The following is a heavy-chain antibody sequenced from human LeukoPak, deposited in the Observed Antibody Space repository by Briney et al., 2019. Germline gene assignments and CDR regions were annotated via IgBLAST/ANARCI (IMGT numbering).Heavy chain of an antibody. CDR2: IKSKKDGGTT. Sequence: GGSLRLSCAASGFTFSNAWMSWVRQAPGKGLEWGGRIKSKKDGGTTDYAAPVKGRFTISRDDSKNTLYLQMNSLKIEDTAVYYCTTDGSDYWGQGTLVTVSS. CDR1: GFTFSNAW. V-gene: IGHV3-15*01. D-gene: IGHD1-1*01. J-gene: IGHJ4*02. CDR3: TTDGSDY.